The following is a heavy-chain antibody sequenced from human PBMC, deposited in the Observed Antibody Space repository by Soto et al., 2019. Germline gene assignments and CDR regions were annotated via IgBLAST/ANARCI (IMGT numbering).Heavy chain of an antibody. V-gene: IGHV1-69*02. D-gene: IGHD2-21*02. CDR1: GGTFSSYT. J-gene: IGHJ4*02. CDR3: ARGQAYCGGDCYSGLLDY. Sequence: QVQLVQSGAEVKKPGSSVKVSCKASGGTFSSYTISWVRQAPGQGLEWMGRIIPILGIANYAQKFQGRVTITADKSTSTAYMELSSLRSEDTAVYYCARGQAYCGGDCYSGLLDYWGQGTLVTGSS. CDR2: IIPILGIA.